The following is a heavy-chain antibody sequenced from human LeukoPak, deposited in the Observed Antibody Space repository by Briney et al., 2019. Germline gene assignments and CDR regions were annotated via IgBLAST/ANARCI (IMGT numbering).Heavy chain of an antibody. CDR2: INAGNGNT. J-gene: IGHJ4*02. CDR1: GYTFTSYA. CDR3: ARAGYQPLRFDY. V-gene: IGHV1-3*01. Sequence: ASVKVSCKASGYTFTSYAMHWVRQAPGQRPEWMGWINAGNGNTKYSQKFQGRVTITRDTSASTAYMELSSLRSEDTAVYYCARAGYQPLRFDYWGQGTLVTVSS. D-gene: IGHD2-2*01.